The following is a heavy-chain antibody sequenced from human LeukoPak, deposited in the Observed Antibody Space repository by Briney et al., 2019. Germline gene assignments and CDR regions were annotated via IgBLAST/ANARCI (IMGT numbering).Heavy chain of an antibody. V-gene: IGHV3-30*18. CDR2: ISYDGSKN. Sequence: GGSLRLSCAPSGFTFSSHGMRWVRQAPGKGLEWVAAISYDGSKNYYADSVKGRFTVSRDDSTNTLYLQMNSLRAEDAAVYYCAKDRSSSWAFDYWGQGTLVTVSS. CDR3: AKDRSSSWAFDY. J-gene: IGHJ4*02. D-gene: IGHD6-13*01. CDR1: GFTFSSHG.